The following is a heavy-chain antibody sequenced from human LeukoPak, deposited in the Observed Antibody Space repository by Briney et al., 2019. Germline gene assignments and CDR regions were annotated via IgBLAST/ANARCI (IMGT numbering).Heavy chain of an antibody. D-gene: IGHD3-22*01. J-gene: IGHJ3*02. Sequence: SETLSLTCGVYGESFSGYYWIWFRQPPGKGLEWIGYIYYSGSTYYNPSLKSRVTISVDTSKNQFSLKLSSVTAADTAVYYCARGALYYYDSSGYSDAFDIWGQGTMVTVSS. CDR3: ARGALYYYDSSGYSDAFDI. V-gene: IGHV4-34*09. CDR2: IYYSGST. CDR1: GESFSGYY.